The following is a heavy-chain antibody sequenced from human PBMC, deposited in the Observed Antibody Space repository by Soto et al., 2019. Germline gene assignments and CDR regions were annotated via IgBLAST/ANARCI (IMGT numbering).Heavy chain of an antibody. CDR3: ARRWGTYFDF. J-gene: IGHJ4*02. CDR1: GGSISSYY. Sequence: QVQLQESGPGLVKPSETLSLTCTVSGGSISSYYWSWIRQPPGKGLEWIGYIYYSGSTDYDPSLXGXAXIXVDTSKNQFSLKLSSVTAADTAVYYCARRWGTYFDFWGQGTLVTVSS. D-gene: IGHD7-27*01. CDR2: IYYSGST. V-gene: IGHV4-59*01.